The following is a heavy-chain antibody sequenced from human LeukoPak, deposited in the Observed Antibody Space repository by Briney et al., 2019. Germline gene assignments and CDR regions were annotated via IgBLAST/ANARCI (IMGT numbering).Heavy chain of an antibody. CDR2: IYYSGST. CDR1: GGSISSYY. CDR3: ARGFPERLGGLSLFDY. J-gene: IGHJ4*02. V-gene: IGHV4-59*01. D-gene: IGHD3-16*02. Sequence: ASETLSLTCTVSGGSISSYYWSWIRQPPGKGLEWIGYIYYSGSTNYNPSLKSRVTISVDTSKNQFSLKLSSVTAADTAVYYCARGFPERLGGLSLFDYWGQGTLVTVSS.